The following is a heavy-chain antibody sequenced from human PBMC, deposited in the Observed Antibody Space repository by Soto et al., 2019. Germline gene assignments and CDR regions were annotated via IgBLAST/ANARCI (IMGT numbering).Heavy chain of an antibody. CDR1: GGSISSSSYY. J-gene: IGHJ5*02. CDR3: ARHRQMSGGSYYFRWFDP. D-gene: IGHD1-26*01. Sequence: ASETLSLTCTVSGGSISSSSYYWGWIRHPPGKGLEWIGSIYYSGSTYYNPSLKSRVTISVDTSKNQFSLKLSSVTAADTAVYYCARHRQMSGGSYYFRWFDPWGQGTLVTVSS. CDR2: IYYSGST. V-gene: IGHV4-39*01.